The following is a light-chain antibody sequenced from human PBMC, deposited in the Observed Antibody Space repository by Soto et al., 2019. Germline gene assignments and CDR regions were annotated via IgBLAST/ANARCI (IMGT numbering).Light chain of an antibody. J-gene: IGKJ3*01. Sequence: DIQMTQSPSSLAASIGDRITITCQASRNISKYLNWYQQKLGQAPNLLISDTSNLESGVPSRFSGNGSGTDFTFTISSLQPEDIATYYCQQYYNLYTFGPGTKVHLK. CDR3: QQYYNLYT. CDR2: DTS. V-gene: IGKV1-33*01. CDR1: RNISKY.